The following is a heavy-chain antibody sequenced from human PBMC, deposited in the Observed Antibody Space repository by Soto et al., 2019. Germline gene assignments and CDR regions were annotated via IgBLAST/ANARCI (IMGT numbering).Heavy chain of an antibody. CDR3: VKDSRTVAVSAVRVYGMDV. V-gene: IGHV3-23*01. Sequence: EVQVLESGGGVVPPGGSLRLSCAGSGFTFSDYAMTWIRQAPGKGLEWVSTTRSNGEYTYYGDSAKGRFTVSRDNSKNTLYLEMSSLRAEDTAVYYCVKDSRTVAVSAVRVYGMDVWGQGTTVTVSS. CDR1: GFTFSDYA. D-gene: IGHD2-2*01. CDR2: TRSNGEYT. J-gene: IGHJ6*02.